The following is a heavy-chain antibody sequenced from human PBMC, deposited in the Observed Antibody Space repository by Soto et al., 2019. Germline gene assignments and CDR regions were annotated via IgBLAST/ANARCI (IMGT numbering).Heavy chain of an antibody. CDR2: INHGGGT. Sequence: QVQLQQWGAGLLKPSETLSLTCTVYGGSFSGYYWSWIRQPPGKGLEWIGEINHGGGTNYNPSLKSRVTISIATSRNHFSLNLTSVTAADTATYFCAMAPWYYYGSGQFDPWGQGTLVTVSS. CDR3: AMAPWYYYGSGQFDP. J-gene: IGHJ5*02. D-gene: IGHD3-10*01. CDR1: GGSFSGYY. V-gene: IGHV4-34*01.